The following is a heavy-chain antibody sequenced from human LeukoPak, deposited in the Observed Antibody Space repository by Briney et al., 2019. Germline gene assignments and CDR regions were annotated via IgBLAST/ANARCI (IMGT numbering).Heavy chain of an antibody. CDR1: GYSISSGYN. Sequence: SETLSLTCTVSGYSISSGYNWGWVRQPPGKGLECIGSISHTGSTYYNPSLESRVTISVDTSKNQFSLKLSSVTAADTAVYYCARGQYSSSSAYYYYYMDVWGKGTTVTVSS. V-gene: IGHV4-38-2*02. D-gene: IGHD6-6*01. CDR3: ARGQYSSSSAYYYYYMDV. CDR2: ISHTGST. J-gene: IGHJ6*03.